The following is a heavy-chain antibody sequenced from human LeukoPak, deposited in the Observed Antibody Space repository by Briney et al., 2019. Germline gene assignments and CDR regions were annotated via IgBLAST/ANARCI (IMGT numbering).Heavy chain of an antibody. Sequence: GGSLRLSCAASGFTFSTYSINWVRQAPGKGLEWVSYISSSSNFIYYADSVKGRFTISRDNARNSLYLQMNSLRAEDTAVCYCATIPSGSYYGPFDYWGQGTLVTVSS. V-gene: IGHV3-48*01. CDR1: GFTFSTYS. CDR2: ISSSSNFI. J-gene: IGHJ4*02. D-gene: IGHD1-26*01. CDR3: ATIPSGSYYGPFDY.